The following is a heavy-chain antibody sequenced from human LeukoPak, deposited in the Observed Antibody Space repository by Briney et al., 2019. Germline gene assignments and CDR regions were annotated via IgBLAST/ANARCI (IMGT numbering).Heavy chain of an antibody. V-gene: IGHV3-53*01. CDR1: GFTVSSNY. Sequence: GGSLRLSCAASGFTVSSNYMSWVRQAPGKGLECVSDIYSGGSTYYADSVKGRFTISRDHSKNTLYLQMNSLRAEDTAVYYCARTPPGDSSGSIDYWGQGTLVTVSS. J-gene: IGHJ4*02. CDR2: IYSGGST. D-gene: IGHD3-22*01. CDR3: ARTPPGDSSGSIDY.